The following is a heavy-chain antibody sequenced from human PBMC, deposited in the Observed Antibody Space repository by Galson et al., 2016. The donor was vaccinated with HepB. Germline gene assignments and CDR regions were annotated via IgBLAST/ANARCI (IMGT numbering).Heavy chain of an antibody. CDR1: GFTFSEER. J-gene: IGHJ2*01. D-gene: IGHD3-10*01. CDR2: MSPTSAYS. V-gene: IGHV3-11*06. Sequence: SLRLSCAASGFTFSEERMTWVRQAPGKGLEWVSHMSPTSAYSRYTDSVKGRFSISRDNANNSLFLQMNSLRHEDTGVYFCARANTRGVIDWYFDLWGRGTLITVSS. CDR3: ARANTRGVIDWYFDL.